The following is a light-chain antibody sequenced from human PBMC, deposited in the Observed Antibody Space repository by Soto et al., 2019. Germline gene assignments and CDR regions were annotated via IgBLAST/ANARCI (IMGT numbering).Light chain of an antibody. CDR2: NVN. CDR3: SSFTSSPTYV. CDR1: SSDVGNYNY. V-gene: IGLV2-14*01. J-gene: IGLJ1*01. Sequence: QSVLTQSASVSGSPGQSITISCTGTSSDVGNYNYVSWYQQHPGEVPKLIIFNVNNRPSGVSNRFSGSKSGNTASLTISGLQAEDEADYYCSSFTSSPTYVFGTGTKLTVL.